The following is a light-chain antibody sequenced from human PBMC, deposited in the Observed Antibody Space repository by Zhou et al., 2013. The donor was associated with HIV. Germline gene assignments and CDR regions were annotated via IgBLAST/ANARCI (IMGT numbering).Light chain of an antibody. CDR3: LQDYNYPRT. CDR1: QGIGSW. Sequence: DIQMTQSPSSVSASVGDRVTISCRASQGIGSWLAWFQQKPGKAPKLLIFAASSLQSGVPSRFSASGTGTDFSLTISSLQPEDFATYYCLQDYNYPRTFGQGTKVEIK. J-gene: IGKJ1*01. CDR2: AAS. V-gene: IGKV1-12*01.